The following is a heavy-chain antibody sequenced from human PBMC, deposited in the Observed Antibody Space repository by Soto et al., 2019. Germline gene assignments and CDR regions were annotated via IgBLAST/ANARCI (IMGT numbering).Heavy chain of an antibody. CDR1: GFIFTSYW. J-gene: IGHJ4*02. CDR2: LNPKDSFA. V-gene: IGHV5-10-1*01. D-gene: IGHD3-10*01. CDR3: ARNKSGGGSYPFDF. Sequence: ESLQIPGQASGFIFTSYWLSWVRQMPGKGLEWMGMLNPKDSFANYSPSFRGHVTISPDTSVTTAYLKWSSLKASDTAIYYCARNKSGGGSYPFDFWGQGTLVTVYS.